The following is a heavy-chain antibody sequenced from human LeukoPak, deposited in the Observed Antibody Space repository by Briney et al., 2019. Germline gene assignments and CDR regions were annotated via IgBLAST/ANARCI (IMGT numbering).Heavy chain of an antibody. D-gene: IGHD1-20*01. CDR3: ARDSNWNHFDY. CDR1: GYTFTSYA. J-gene: IGHJ4*02. Sequence: ASVKVSCKASGYTFTSYAMNWVRQAPGQGLEWMGWINTNTGNPTYAQGSTGRFVFSLDTSVSTAYLQISSLKAGDTAVYYCARDSNWNHFDYWGQGTLVTVSS. CDR2: INTNTGNP. V-gene: IGHV7-4-1*02.